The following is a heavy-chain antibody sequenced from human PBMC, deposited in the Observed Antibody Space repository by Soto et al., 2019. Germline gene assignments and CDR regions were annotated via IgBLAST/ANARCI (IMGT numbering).Heavy chain of an antibody. CDR2: IFWDDDA. Sequence: QITLRESGPALVKPTQTLTLTCTFSGFSLSTNGVAVGWIRQPPGKALEWLALIFWDDDARSSPSLKSRLTITKDTSKNQVVLIMTHMDPVDTGTYYCTHTSGHSSTGADNWGQGTQVTVSS. CDR3: THTSGHSSTGADN. CDR1: GFSLSTNGVA. V-gene: IGHV2-5*02. D-gene: IGHD6-19*01. J-gene: IGHJ4*02.